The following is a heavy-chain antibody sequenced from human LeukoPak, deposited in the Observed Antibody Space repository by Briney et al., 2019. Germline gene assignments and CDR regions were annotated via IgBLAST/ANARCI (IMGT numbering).Heavy chain of an antibody. V-gene: IGHV4-39*01. J-gene: IGHJ5*02. D-gene: IGHD4-17*01. CDR2: IYYSGST. CDR3: ARHGDYGDYAVWFDP. CDR1: AGSISDTSYY. Sequence: SETLSLTCIVSAGSISDTSYYWGWIRQPPGKGLEWIGSIYYSGSTYYNPSLKSRVTISVDTSKNNFSLRLSSVTAADTAVYYCARHGDYGDYAVWFDPWGQGTLVTVSS.